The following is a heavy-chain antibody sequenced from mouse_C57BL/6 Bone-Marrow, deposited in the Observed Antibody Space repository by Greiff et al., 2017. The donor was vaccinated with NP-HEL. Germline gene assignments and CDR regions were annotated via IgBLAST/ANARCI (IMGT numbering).Heavy chain of an antibody. D-gene: IGHD2-4*01. CDR1: GYTFTSYW. V-gene: IGHV1-50*01. CDR2: IDPSDSYT. J-gene: IGHJ2*01. Sequence: VQLQQPGAELVKPGASVKLSCKASGYTFTSYWMQWVKQRPGQGLEWIGEIDPSDSYTNYNQKFKGKATLTVDTSSSTAYMQLSSLTSEDSAVYYCAPSDYHYFDYWGQGTTLTVSS. CDR3: APSDYHYFDY.